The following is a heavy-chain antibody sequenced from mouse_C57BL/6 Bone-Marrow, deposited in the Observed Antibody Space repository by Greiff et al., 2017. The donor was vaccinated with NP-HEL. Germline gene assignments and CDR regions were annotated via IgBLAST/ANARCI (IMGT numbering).Heavy chain of an antibody. CDR1: GYTFTSYW. J-gene: IGHJ3*01. Sequence: QVQLQQPGAELVKHGASVKLSCKASGYTFTSYWMHWVKQRPGQGLEWIGMIHPNSGSTNYNEKFKSKATLTVDKSSSTAYMQLSSLTSEDSAVYYCARFPYYYGSAWFAYWGQGTLVTVSA. CDR2: IHPNSGST. D-gene: IGHD1-1*01. V-gene: IGHV1-64*01. CDR3: ARFPYYYGSAWFAY.